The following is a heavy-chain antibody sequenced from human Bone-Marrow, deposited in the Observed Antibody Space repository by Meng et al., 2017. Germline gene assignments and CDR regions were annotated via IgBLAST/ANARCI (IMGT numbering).Heavy chain of an antibody. Sequence: QCGVEVKKRGAQVKVSCKPSEYNFPDYYIHWVRRAPGQGLEWMGGIIPIFGTANYAQKFQGRVTITADESTSTAYMELSSLRSEDTAVYYCARDNLKDWFDPWGQGTLVTVSS. CDR2: IIPIFGTA. CDR3: ARDNLKDWFDP. J-gene: IGHJ5*02. V-gene: IGHV1-69*13. CDR1: EYNFPDYY.